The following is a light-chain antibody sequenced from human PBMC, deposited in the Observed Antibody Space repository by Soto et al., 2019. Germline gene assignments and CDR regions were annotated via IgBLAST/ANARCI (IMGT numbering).Light chain of an antibody. Sequence: DIPMTQSPSTLSGSVGDRATITCRASQTISSWLAWYQQKPGKAPKLLIYKASTLKSGVPSRFSGSGSGTEFTLTISSLQPDDFATYYGQHYNSYSEAFGQGNKLELK. CDR3: QHYNSYSEA. J-gene: IGKJ1*01. CDR1: QTISSW. CDR2: KAS. V-gene: IGKV1-5*03.